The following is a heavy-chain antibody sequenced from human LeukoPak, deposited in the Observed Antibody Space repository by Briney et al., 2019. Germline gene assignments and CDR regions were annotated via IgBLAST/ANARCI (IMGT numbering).Heavy chain of an antibody. V-gene: IGHV5-51*01. D-gene: IGHD6-19*01. CDR1: GYSFKTYW. CDR3: GRPDSSGWYCFAY. J-gene: IGHJ4*02. CDR2: IYPGDSAT. Sequence: GESLKISRKGLGYSFKTYWIGWVRQMPGKGLEWMGIIYPGDSATRYSPSFQGRVTISVDKSISTVYLQWSSLKASDTAMYYCGRPDSSGWYCFAYWGQGTLVTVSS.